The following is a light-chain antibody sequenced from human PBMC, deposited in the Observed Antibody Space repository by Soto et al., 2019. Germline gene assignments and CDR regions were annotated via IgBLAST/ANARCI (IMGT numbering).Light chain of an antibody. Sequence: LTQPPSASGTPGQRVTISCSGSSSNIGSNYVYWYQQLPGTAPKLLIYRNNQRPSGVPDRFSGSKSGTSASLAISGLRSEDEADYYCAAWDDSLSGVVFGGGTQLTVL. J-gene: IGLJ2*01. V-gene: IGLV1-47*01. CDR2: RNN. CDR1: SSNIGSNY. CDR3: AAWDDSLSGVV.